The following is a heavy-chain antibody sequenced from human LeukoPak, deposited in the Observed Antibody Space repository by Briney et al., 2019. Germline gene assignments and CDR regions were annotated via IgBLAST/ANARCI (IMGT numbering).Heavy chain of an antibody. CDR2: IWYDGGNE. Sequence: PGKSLRLSCAASGFTFSSYGMHWVRQAPGKGLEWVAIIWYDGGNEYYADSVKGRFTISRDNAKNSLYLQMNSLRAEDTAVYFCARVVAAGTNRFDPWGQGTLVTVSS. CDR1: GFTFSSYG. V-gene: IGHV3-33*01. CDR3: ARVVAAGTNRFDP. J-gene: IGHJ5*02. D-gene: IGHD6-13*01.